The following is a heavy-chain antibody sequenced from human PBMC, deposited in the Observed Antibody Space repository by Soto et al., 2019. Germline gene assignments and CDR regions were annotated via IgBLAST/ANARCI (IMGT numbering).Heavy chain of an antibody. CDR2: IYYSGST. CDR3: ARHSTRSFDY. V-gene: IGHV4-59*08. CDR1: GGSISTYY. Sequence: PSETLSLTCTVSGGSISTYYWSWIRQAPGKGLECIGYIYYSGSTNYNPSLKSRVTISVDTSKNQFSLKLNSVTAADTAVYYCARHSTRSFDYWGQGTLVTVSS. J-gene: IGHJ4*02.